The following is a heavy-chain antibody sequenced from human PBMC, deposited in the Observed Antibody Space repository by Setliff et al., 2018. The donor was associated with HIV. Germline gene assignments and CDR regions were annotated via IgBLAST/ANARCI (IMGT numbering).Heavy chain of an antibody. D-gene: IGHD5-18*01. CDR2: IKQDGSEK. J-gene: IGHJ6*03. CDR1: GFTFSSYW. V-gene: IGHV3-7*05. CDR3: ARQYVRGYSYYYMDV. Sequence: PGGSLRLSCAASGFTFSSYWMSWVRQAPGKGLEWVANIKQDGSEKYYVDSVKGRFTISRDNAENSLYLQMNSLRAEDTAVYYCARQYVRGYSYYYMDVWGKGTTVTVSS.